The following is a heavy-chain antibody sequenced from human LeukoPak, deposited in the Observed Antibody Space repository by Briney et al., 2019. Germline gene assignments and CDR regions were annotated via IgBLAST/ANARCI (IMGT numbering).Heavy chain of an antibody. J-gene: IGHJ6*04. V-gene: IGHV4-59*01. Sequence: KPSETLSLTCTVSGGSISSYYWSWIRQPPGKGLEWIGYIYYSGSTNYNPSLKSRVTISVDTSKNQFSLKLGSVAAADTAVYYCARASPRMDVWGKGTTVTVSS. CDR1: GGSISSYY. CDR3: ARASPRMDV. CDR2: IYYSGST.